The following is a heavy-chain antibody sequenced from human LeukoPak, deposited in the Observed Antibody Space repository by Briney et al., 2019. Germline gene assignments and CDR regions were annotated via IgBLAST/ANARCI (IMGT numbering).Heavy chain of an antibody. Sequence: SETLSLTCTVSGGSISSSSYYWGWIRQPPGKGLEWIGSIYYSGSTYYNPSLKSRVTISVDTSKNQFSLKLSSVTAADTAVYYCARHGWDIVATILDYWGQGTLVTVSS. CDR2: IYYSGST. CDR3: ARHGWDIVATILDY. V-gene: IGHV4-39*01. D-gene: IGHD5-12*01. CDR1: GGSISSSSYY. J-gene: IGHJ4*02.